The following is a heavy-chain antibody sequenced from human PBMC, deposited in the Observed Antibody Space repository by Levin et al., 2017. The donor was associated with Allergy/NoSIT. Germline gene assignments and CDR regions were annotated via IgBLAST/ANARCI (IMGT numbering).Heavy chain of an antibody. D-gene: IGHD3-3*01. V-gene: IGHV1-8*01. Sequence: EASVKVSCKASGYTFTSYDINWVRQATGQGLEWMGWMNPNSGNTGYAQKFQGRVTMTRNTSISTAYMELSSLRSEDTAVYYCARGPSSPTIFGVVIRTYGMDVWGQGTTVTVSS. CDR1: GYTFTSYD. CDR2: MNPNSGNT. J-gene: IGHJ6*02. CDR3: ARGPSSPTIFGVVIRTYGMDV.